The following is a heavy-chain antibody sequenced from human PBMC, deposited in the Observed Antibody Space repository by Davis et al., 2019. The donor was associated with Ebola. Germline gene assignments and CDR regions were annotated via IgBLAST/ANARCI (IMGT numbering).Heavy chain of an antibody. CDR3: AREAGATTRIYDS. CDR2: ISAYNGNT. D-gene: IGHD1-26*01. Sequence: SVTVSCMASSYTFPSNGISWVRQAPGQGLEWMGWISAYNGNTNYAQQIQVRVTMTTDTSRSTAYMELRSLRSDDTAVYYCAREAGATTRIYDSWGQGTLVTVSS. V-gene: IGHV1-18*01. J-gene: IGHJ5*01. CDR1: SYTFPSNG.